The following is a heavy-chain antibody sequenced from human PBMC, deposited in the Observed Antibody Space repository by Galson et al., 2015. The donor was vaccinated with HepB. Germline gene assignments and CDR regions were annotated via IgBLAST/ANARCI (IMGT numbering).Heavy chain of an antibody. D-gene: IGHD2-2*03. CDR1: GFTFSSYW. CDR3: SRQLDD. Sequence: SLRLSCAASGFTFSSYWMDWVRQAPGKGLEWVANIKSDGTEKYYVDPVKGRFTISRDNAKNLVFLQMNSLRAEDTAVYFCSRQLDDWGQGALVTVS. V-gene: IGHV3-7*03. CDR2: IKSDGTEK. J-gene: IGHJ4*02.